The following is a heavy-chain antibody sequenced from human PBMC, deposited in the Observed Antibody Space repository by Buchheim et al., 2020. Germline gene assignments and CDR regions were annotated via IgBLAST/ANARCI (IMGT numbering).Heavy chain of an antibody. J-gene: IGHJ4*02. V-gene: IGHV3-7*01. CDR3: ARVNSNFWSGYFFDY. CDR1: GFTFSSYW. CDR2: IKQDGSEK. D-gene: IGHD3-3*01. Sequence: EVQLVESGGGLVQPGGSLRLSCAASGFTFSSYWMSWVRQAPGTGLEWVANIKQDGSEKYYVDSVKGRFTISRDNAKNSMYLQMNSLRAEDTAVYYCARVNSNFWSGYFFDYWGQGTL.